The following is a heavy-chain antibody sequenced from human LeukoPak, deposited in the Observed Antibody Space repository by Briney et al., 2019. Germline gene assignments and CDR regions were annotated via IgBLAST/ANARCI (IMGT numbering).Heavy chain of an antibody. Sequence: GASVKVSCKTSGYTFTSYDITWVRQAPGQGLEWMGWISARDGYTKYAQKLQGRVTMTTDTSTSTVHMELTSLRSDDTAVYYCASLVPGLFYFDYWGQGTLVTVSS. J-gene: IGHJ4*02. CDR2: ISARDGYT. D-gene: IGHD2-21*02. V-gene: IGHV1-18*01. CDR1: GYTFTSYD. CDR3: ASLVPGLFYFDY.